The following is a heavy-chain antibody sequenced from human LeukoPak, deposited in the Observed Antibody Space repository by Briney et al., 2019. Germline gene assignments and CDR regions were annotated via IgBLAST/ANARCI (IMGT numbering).Heavy chain of an antibody. CDR3: SAADGGAFDI. CDR2: IYGGGKT. V-gene: IGHV3-23*03. CDR1: GFTFSSYA. Sequence: GGSLRLSCAASGFTFSSYAMSWVRQAPGKGLEWVSIIYGGGKTYHADSVKGRFTISRDNSKNTLYLQMNSLRAEDTAIYYCSAADGGAFDIWGQGTMVTVSS. D-gene: IGHD3-16*01. J-gene: IGHJ3*02.